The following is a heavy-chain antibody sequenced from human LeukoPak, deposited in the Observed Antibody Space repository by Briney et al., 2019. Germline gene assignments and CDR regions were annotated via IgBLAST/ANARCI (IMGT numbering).Heavy chain of an antibody. CDR1: GYTFTSYG. J-gene: IGHJ4*02. CDR2: ISAYNGNT. V-gene: IGHV1-18*01. D-gene: IGHD3-22*01. CDR3: ARVDYYDSSGHYSGY. Sequence: ASVKVSCKASGYTFTSYGISWVRQAPGQGLEWMGWISAYNGNTNYAQKLQGRVTMTTDTSTSTAYMELRSLTSDDTAVYYCARVDYYDSSGHYSGYWGQGTLVTVSS.